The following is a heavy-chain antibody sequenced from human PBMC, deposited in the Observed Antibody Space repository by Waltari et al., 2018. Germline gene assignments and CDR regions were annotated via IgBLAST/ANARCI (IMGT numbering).Heavy chain of an antibody. D-gene: IGHD2-15*01. CDR1: GFAFSSYG. Sequence: QVQLVESGGGVVQPGGSLRLSCAASGFAFSSYGMHWVRQARGKWLEWVAFIRYDGSNKYYADSVKGRFTISRDNSKNTLYLQMNSLRAEDTAVYYCAKEALVVVVAALDYWGQGTLVTVSS. J-gene: IGHJ4*02. CDR2: IRYDGSNK. V-gene: IGHV3-30*02. CDR3: AKEALVVVVAALDY.